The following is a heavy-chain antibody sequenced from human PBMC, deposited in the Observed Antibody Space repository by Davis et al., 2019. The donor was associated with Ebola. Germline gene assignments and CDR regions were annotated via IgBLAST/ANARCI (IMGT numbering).Heavy chain of an antibody. V-gene: IGHV4-59*01. Sequence: MPSETLSLTCSVSGGSISSYSCSWSRQSPGRGLEWIGYFQVRGDTIYNPALKSRVTISADTSKNQFSLKLTSVTAADTAVYYFARQTYYYESSGHSRAFQHWGQGTLATVSS. CDR1: GGSISSYS. CDR3: ARQTYYYESSGHSRAFQH. CDR2: FQVRGDT. D-gene: IGHD3-22*01. J-gene: IGHJ1*01.